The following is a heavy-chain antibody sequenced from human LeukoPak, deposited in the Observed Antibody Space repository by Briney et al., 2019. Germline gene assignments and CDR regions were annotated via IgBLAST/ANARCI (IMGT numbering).Heavy chain of an antibody. V-gene: IGHV4-59*01. J-gene: IGHJ4*02. CDR1: GGSISSYY. CDR2: IYYSGST. D-gene: IGHD3-16*01. Sequence: PSETLSLTCTVSGGSISSYYWSRIRQPPGKGLEWIGYIYYSGSTKYNPSLTSRVTISVDTSKNQFSLNLSSVTAADTAVYYCARHYGPWGQGTLVTVSS. CDR3: ARHYGP.